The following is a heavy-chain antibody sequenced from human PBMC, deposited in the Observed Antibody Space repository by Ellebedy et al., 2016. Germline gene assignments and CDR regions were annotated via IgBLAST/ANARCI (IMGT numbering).Heavy chain of an antibody. J-gene: IGHJ4*02. CDR2: INHSGST. D-gene: IGHD4-17*01. Sequence: SETLSLTCAVYGGSFSGYYWSWIRQPPGKGLEWIGEINHSGSTNYNPSLKSRVTISVDTSKNQFSLKLSSVTAADTAVYYCSRHTDYALDYWGQGALVTVSS. CDR3: SRHTDYALDY. CDR1: GGSFSGYY. V-gene: IGHV4-34*01.